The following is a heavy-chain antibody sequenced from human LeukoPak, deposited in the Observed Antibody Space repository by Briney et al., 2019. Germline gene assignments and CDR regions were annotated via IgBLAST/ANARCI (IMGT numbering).Heavy chain of an antibody. Sequence: GASVKVSCKASGYTFTSYDINWVRQATGQGLEWMGWMNPNSGNTGYAQKFQGRVTMTRNTSISTAYMELSSLRSKDTAVYYCARGRKGAVLMAKNQQLGRVYYFDYWGQGTLVTVSS. CDR1: GYTFTSYD. CDR2: MNPNSGNT. J-gene: IGHJ4*02. CDR3: ARGRKGAVLMAKNQQLGRVYYFDY. D-gene: IGHD2-8*01. V-gene: IGHV1-8*01.